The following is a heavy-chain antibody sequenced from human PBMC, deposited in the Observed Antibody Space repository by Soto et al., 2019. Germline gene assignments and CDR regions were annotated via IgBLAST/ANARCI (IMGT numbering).Heavy chain of an antibody. V-gene: IGHV3-23*01. J-gene: IGHJ5*02. Sequence: VGSLRLSCAASGFTFSSYAMSWVRQAPGKGLEWVSAIRGSGGSTYYADSVKGRFTISRDNSKNTLYLQMNSLRAEDTAVYYCAKKDGISSFDPWGQGTLVTVSS. CDR1: GFTFSSYA. D-gene: IGHD1-20*01. CDR2: IRGSGGST. CDR3: AKKDGISSFDP.